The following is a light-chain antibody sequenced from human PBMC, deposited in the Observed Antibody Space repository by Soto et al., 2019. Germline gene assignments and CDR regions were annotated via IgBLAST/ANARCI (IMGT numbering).Light chain of an antibody. CDR1: SSDVGGYNY. CDR2: EVS. Sequence: QSALTQPASVSGSPGQSITISCTGTSSDVGGYNYVSWYQQHPGKAPKLMIYEVSKRPSGVPDRFSGSKSGNTASLTVAGLQAEDEADYYCNSYAGSNNWVFGGGTKRTVL. J-gene: IGLJ3*02. CDR3: NSYAGSNNWV. V-gene: IGLV2-8*01.